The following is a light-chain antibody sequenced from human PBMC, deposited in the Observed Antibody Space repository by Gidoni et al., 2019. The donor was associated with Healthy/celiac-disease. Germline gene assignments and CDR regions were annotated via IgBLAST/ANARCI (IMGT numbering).Light chain of an antibody. J-gene: IGKJ1*01. CDR2: AAS. CDR1: QRVSSY. V-gene: IGKV1-39*01. Sequence: DIQRTQSPSSLSASVGDRITITCRASQRVSSYLNWYQQKPGKAPTLLIYAASSLQSGVPSRFSGSGSGTDFTLTISSLQPEDFATYYCQQSYSTPQTFXQXTKVEIK. CDR3: QQSYSTPQT.